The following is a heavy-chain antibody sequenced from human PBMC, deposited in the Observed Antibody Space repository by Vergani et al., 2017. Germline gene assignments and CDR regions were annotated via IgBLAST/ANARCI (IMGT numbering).Heavy chain of an antibody. D-gene: IGHD1-26*01. CDR3: AILPSLQSDLSLWEV. CDR1: GDTVNSYS. CDR2: IIPLLNVT. J-gene: IGHJ6*02. V-gene: IGHV1-69*02. Sequence: QVQLIQSGAEVRKPGSSVKVSCKASGDTVNSYSITWVRQAPGQGLEWMGRIIPLLNVTTYAQRFQGRVSMTADESTSTVYMHLRTLKSEDTAVYFCAILPSLQSDLSLWEVGGQGATVTVSS.